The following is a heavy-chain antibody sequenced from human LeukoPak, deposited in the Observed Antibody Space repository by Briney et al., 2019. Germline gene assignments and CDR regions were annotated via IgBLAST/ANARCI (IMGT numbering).Heavy chain of an antibody. CDR3: ARSDTAMVKVFDY. D-gene: IGHD5-18*01. CDR1: GYTFTGYY. J-gene: IGHJ4*02. V-gene: IGHV1-2*06. Sequence: ASVKVSCKASGYTFTGYYMHWVRQAPGQGLEWMGRINPNSGGTNYAQKFQGRVTMTRDTSISTAYMELSRLRSDDTAMYYCARSDTAMVKVFDYWGQGTLVTVSS. CDR2: INPNSGGT.